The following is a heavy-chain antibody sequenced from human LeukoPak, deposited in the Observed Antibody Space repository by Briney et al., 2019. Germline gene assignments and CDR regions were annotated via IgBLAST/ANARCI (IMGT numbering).Heavy chain of an antibody. J-gene: IGHJ4*02. CDR2: INPNSGDT. CDR1: GYTFSGYY. D-gene: IGHD2-2*01. V-gene: IGHV1-2*02. Sequence: GASVKVSCKASGYTFSGYYMHWVRQAPGQGLEWMGWINPNSGDTHYAQKFQGRVTMSRDTSINTAYMELSRLRSDDTAVYYCARGYCTSAGCYAYFDYWGQGTLVTVSS. CDR3: ARGYCTSAGCYAYFDY.